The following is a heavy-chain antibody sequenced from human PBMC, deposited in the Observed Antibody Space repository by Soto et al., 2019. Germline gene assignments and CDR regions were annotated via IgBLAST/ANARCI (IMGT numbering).Heavy chain of an antibody. CDR1: GFTFSDYY. CDR3: ARVYYDILTGYSDDAFDI. D-gene: IGHD3-9*01. J-gene: IGHJ3*02. CDR2: ISSSGSTI. V-gene: IGHV3-11*01. Sequence: GGSLRLSCAASGFTFSDYYMSWIRQAPGKGLEWVSYISSSGSTIYYADSVKGRFTISRDNAKNSLYLQMNSLRAEDTAVYYYARVYYDILTGYSDDAFDIWGQGTMVTVSS.